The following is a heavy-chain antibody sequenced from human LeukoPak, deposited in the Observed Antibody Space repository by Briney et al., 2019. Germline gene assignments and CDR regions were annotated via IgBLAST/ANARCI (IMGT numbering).Heavy chain of an antibody. D-gene: IGHD2-15*01. CDR2: IYYSVST. V-gene: IGHV4-59*01. J-gene: IGHJ4*02. CDR3: ARLNAGGSYYFDY. Sequence: SETLSLTCTVSGGSISRYYCSWIRQPPGKGLEWIGYIYYSVSTNYNPPLKSRATLSLHTSKHHFSLKLTSVTAADTAVYYCARLNAGGSYYFDYWGQGALVTVSS. CDR1: GGSISRYY.